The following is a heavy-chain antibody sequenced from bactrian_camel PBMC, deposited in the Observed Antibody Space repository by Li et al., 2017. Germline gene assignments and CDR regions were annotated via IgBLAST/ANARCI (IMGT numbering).Heavy chain of an antibody. Sequence: HVQLVESGGGSVQAGGSLRLSCTAPGFTSNSCGMDWYRQVPGKAREFVASISADGITSYADSVKGRFTISRDIAKNMLYLQLTSLITEDTAMYYCAKGGEREPGYNEYGAAFDYWGQGTQVTVS. CDR3: AKGGEREPGYNEYGAAFDY. V-gene: IGHV3S55*01. CDR2: ISADGIT. D-gene: IGHD1*01. J-gene: IGHJ4*01. CDR1: GFTSNSCG.